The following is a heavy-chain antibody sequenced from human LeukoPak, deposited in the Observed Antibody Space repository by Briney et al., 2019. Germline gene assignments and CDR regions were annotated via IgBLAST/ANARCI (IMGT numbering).Heavy chain of an antibody. Sequence: SETLSLTCTGSGGSISSYYWSWIRRPPGKGLEWIGYIYYSGSTNYNPSLKSRVTISVDTSKNQFSLKLSSVTAPDTAVYYCASSGTEGSFDYWGQGTLVTVHS. V-gene: IGHV4-59*01. CDR2: IYYSGST. J-gene: IGHJ4*02. CDR1: GGSISSYY. D-gene: IGHD1-1*01. CDR3: ASSGTEGSFDY.